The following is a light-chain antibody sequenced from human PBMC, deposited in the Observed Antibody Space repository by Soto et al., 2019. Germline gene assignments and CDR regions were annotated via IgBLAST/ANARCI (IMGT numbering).Light chain of an antibody. J-gene: IGKJ5*01. V-gene: IGKV3-20*01. CDR2: GAS. CDR3: QQYGSSPIT. Sequence: EIVMTQSPVTLSVSPGEGATLSCRASQSVRRNLAWYQQRPGQAPRLLIYGASTRATGIPARFSGSGSGTDFTLTISRLEPEDFAVYYCQQYGSSPITFGQGTRLEI. CDR1: QSVRRN.